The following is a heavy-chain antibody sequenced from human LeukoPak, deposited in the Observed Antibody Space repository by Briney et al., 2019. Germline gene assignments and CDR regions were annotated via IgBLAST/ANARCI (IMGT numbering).Heavy chain of an antibody. D-gene: IGHD3-16*01. J-gene: IGHJ4*02. CDR2: IHNGVGTT. CDR3: AKDSAFGGEDS. V-gene: IGHV3-23*01. CDR1: GFTFSSYT. Sequence: PGGSLRLSCTASGFTFSSYTMNWVRQAPGKGLEWVSAIHNGVGTTSYADSVKGRFTISRDNSKNTLFLQMNSLRAEDTAVYYCAKDSAFGGEDSWGQGTLVTVSS.